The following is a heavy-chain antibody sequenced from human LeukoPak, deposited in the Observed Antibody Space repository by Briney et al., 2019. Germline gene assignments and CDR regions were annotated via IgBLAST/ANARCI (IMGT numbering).Heavy chain of an antibody. D-gene: IGHD1-26*01. Sequence: ASVKVSCKASGYTFTGYYMHWVRQAPGQGLEWMGWINPNSGGTNYAQKFQGRVTTTRDTSISTAYMELSRLRSDDTAVYYCARLGVVGATRYYYYMDVWGKGTTVTVSS. CDR3: ARLGVVGATRYYYYMDV. J-gene: IGHJ6*03. V-gene: IGHV1-2*02. CDR2: INPNSGGT. CDR1: GYTFTGYY.